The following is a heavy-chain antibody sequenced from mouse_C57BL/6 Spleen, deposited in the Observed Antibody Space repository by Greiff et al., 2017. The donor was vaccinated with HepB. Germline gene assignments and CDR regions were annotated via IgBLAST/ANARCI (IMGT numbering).Heavy chain of an antibody. J-gene: IGHJ1*03. Sequence: VQLQQSGPELVKPGASVKISCKASGYTFTDYYMNWVKQSHGKSLEWIGDINPNNGGTSYNQKFKGKATLTVDKSSSTAYMELRSLTSEDSAVYYCAREGVLITTDVWGTGTTVTVSS. CDR2: INPNNGGT. V-gene: IGHV1-26*01. CDR1: GYTFTDYY. CDR3: AREGVLITTDV. D-gene: IGHD1-1*01.